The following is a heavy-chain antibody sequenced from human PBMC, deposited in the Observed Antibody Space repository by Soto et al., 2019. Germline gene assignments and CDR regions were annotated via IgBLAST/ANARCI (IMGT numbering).Heavy chain of an antibody. Sequence: EVQLVESGGGLVQPGGSLRLSCAASGFTVSSNYMSWVRQAPGKGLEWGSVIYSGGSTYYADSVKGRFTISRDNSKNTLYLQMNSLRAEDTAVYYCARVGYYYYYMDVWGKGTTVTVSS. J-gene: IGHJ6*03. CDR3: ARVGYYYYYMDV. V-gene: IGHV3-66*01. CDR1: GFTVSSNY. CDR2: IYSGGST.